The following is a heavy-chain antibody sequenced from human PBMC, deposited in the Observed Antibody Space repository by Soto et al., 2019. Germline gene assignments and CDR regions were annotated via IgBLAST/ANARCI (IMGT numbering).Heavy chain of an antibody. Sequence: QVRLVQSGAEVKEPGDSVRVSCEASGYTFTAYHIHWVRQAPGQGLEWMGGVNPKFGDPGYAQDLQGRVSMASDMSISTVYMELSRLTSDDTAIYYCARNMDYYYGRGSGNGHGVWGQGTTVTVFS. CDR1: GYTFTAYH. CDR2: VNPKFGDP. V-gene: IGHV1-2*02. D-gene: IGHD3-10*02. J-gene: IGHJ6*02. CDR3: ARNMDYYYGRGSGNGHGV.